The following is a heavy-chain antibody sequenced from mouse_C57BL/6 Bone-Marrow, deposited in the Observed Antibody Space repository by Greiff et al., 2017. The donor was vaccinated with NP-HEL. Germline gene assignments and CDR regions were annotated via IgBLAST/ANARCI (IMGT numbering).Heavy chain of an antibody. CDR1: GYTFTNYW. J-gene: IGHJ2*01. Sequence: QVHLKQSGAELVRPGPSVKMSCKASGYTFTNYWIGWAKQRPGHGLEWIGDIYPGGGYTNYNEKFKGKATLTADKSSSTAYMQFSSLTSEDSAIYYCARIWSYYFDYWGQGTTLTVSS. CDR2: IYPGGGYT. V-gene: IGHV1-63*01. CDR3: ARIWSYYFDY.